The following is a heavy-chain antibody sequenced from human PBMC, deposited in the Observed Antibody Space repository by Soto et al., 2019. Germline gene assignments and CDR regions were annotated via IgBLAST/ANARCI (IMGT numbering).Heavy chain of an antibody. J-gene: IGHJ4*02. CDR3: ARVTMALFDY. CDR1: GGSFSGYY. V-gene: IGHV4-34*01. D-gene: IGHD3-10*01. Sequence: PSETLSLTCAVYGGSFSGYYWSWIRQPPGKGLEWIGEINHSGSTNYNPSLKSRVTISVDTSKNQFSLKLSSVTAADTAVYYCARVTMALFDYWGQGTLVTVSS. CDR2: INHSGST.